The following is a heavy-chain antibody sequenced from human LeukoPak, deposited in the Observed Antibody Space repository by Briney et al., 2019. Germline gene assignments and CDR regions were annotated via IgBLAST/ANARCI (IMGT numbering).Heavy chain of an antibody. Sequence: PSETLSLTCTVSGGSISSYYWSWIRQPPGKGLEWIGYIYYSGSTNYNPSLKSRVTISVDTSKNQFSLKLSSVTAADTAVYYCARDLGLYCSSISCPSDYWGQGTLVTVSS. CDR3: ARDLGLYCSSISCPSDY. CDR1: GGSISSYY. CDR2: IYYSGST. J-gene: IGHJ4*02. V-gene: IGHV4-59*01. D-gene: IGHD2-2*01.